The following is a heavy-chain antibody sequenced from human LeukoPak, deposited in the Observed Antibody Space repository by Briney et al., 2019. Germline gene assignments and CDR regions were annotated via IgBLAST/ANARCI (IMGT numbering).Heavy chain of an antibody. CDR2: INPNSGGT. CDR1: GYTFTGCY. CDR3: ARLTYSSSSGMGV. D-gene: IGHD6-6*01. Sequence: GASVKVSCKASGYTFTGCYMHWVRQAPGQGLEWMGRINPNSGGTNYAQKFQGRVTMTRDTSISTAYMELSRLRSDDTAVYYCARLTYSSSSGMGVWGQGTTVTVSS. J-gene: IGHJ6*02. V-gene: IGHV1-2*06.